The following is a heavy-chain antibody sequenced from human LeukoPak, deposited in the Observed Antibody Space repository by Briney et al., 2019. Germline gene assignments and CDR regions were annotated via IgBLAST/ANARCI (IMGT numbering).Heavy chain of an antibody. CDR1: GFTFSSYA. J-gene: IGHJ4*02. D-gene: IGHD1-26*01. V-gene: IGHV3-30-3*01. Sequence: PGGSLRLSCAASGFTFSSYAMHWVRQAPGKGLEWVAVISYDGSNKYYADSVKGRSTISRDNSKNTLYLQMNSLRAEDTAVYYCARGAKGGLYFDYWGQGTLVTVSS. CDR3: ARGAKGGLYFDY. CDR2: ISYDGSNK.